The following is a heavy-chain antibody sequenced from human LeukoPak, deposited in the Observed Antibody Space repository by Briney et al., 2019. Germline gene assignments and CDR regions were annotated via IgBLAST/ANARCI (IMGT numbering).Heavy chain of an antibody. Sequence: SETLSLTCTVSGGSISSYYWSWIRQPPGKGLEWNGYIYYSGSTNYNPSLKSRVTISVDTSKNQFSLKLSSVTAADTAVYYCARTDDSSGYYLDYWGQGTLVTVSS. CDR1: GGSISSYY. CDR2: IYYSGST. D-gene: IGHD3-22*01. J-gene: IGHJ4*02. CDR3: ARTDDSSGYYLDY. V-gene: IGHV4-59*01.